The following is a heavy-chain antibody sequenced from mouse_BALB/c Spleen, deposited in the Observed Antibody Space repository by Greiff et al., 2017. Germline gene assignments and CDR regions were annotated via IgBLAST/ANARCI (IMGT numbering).Heavy chain of an antibody. D-gene: IGHD1-1*01. Sequence: VKLMESGAELVRPGTSVKISCKASGYAFTNYWLGWVKQRPGHGLEWIGDIYPGSGNTYYNEKFKGKATLTADKSSSTAYMQLSSLTSEDSAVYFCARSYYYGSSYSYFDVWGAGTTVTVSS. CDR2: IYPGSGNT. CDR1: GYAFTNYW. V-gene: IGHV1-63*01. J-gene: IGHJ1*01. CDR3: ARSYYYGSSYSYFDV.